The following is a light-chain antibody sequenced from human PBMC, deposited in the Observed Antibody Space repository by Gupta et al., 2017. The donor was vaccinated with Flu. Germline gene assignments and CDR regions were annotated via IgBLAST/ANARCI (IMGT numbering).Light chain of an antibody. CDR1: NSDIGAYNY. CDR2: EVN. V-gene: IGLV2-14*01. J-gene: IGLJ2*01. CDR3: TSYPGSYML. Sequence: QSVTISCTGTNSDIGAYNYVSWYQQHPGKAPKLVIFEVNNRPSGVSNRFSGSKSGNTASLTITGLQAEDEAHYYCTSYPGSYMLFGGGTKLTVL.